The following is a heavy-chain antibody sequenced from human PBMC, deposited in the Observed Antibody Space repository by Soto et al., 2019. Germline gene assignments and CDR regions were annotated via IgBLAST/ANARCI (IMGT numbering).Heavy chain of an antibody. Sequence: QVQLVESGGGVVQPGRSRRLSCSASGFTFSSYGMHWVRQAPGKGLEWVAVIWSDVSSKYYADSVKGRFTISRDKSKNTLYLQMNRMRAEAAAVYYCERAGSSGWGLYYYYYGMDVWGQGTTVTVSS. J-gene: IGHJ6*02. CDR3: ERAGSSGWGLYYYYYGMDV. CDR2: IWSDVSSK. D-gene: IGHD6-19*01. CDR1: GFTFSSYG. V-gene: IGHV3-33*01.